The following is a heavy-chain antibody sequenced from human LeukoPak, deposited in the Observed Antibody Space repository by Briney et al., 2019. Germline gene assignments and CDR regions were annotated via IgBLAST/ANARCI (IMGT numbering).Heavy chain of an antibody. CDR2: VYYRGST. J-gene: IGHJ4*02. V-gene: IGHV4-39*01. Sequence: SETLSLTCSVSGGSFSSSTYYWGWIRQPPGKRLEWIGSVYYRGSTYYNQSLKSRVTISVDTSKDQFSLKLTSVTDADTAVYYCARQYYDSSGYYPWYFDYWGQGTLVTDSS. D-gene: IGHD3-22*01. CDR1: GGSFSSSTYY. CDR3: ARQYYDSSGYYPWYFDY.